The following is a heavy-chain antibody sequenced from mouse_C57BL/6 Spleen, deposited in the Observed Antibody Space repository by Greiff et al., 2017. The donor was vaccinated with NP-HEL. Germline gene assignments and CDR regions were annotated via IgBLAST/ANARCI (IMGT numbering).Heavy chain of an antibody. CDR1: GFTFSDYG. V-gene: IGHV5-17*01. Sequence: EVKVVESGGGLVKPGGSLKLSCAASGFTFSDYGMHWVRQAPEKGLEWVAYISSGSSTIYYADTVKGRFTISRDNAKNTLFLQMTSLRSEDTAMYYCARGGGYYYFDYWGQGTTLTVSS. CDR3: ARGGGYYYFDY. D-gene: IGHD2-3*01. J-gene: IGHJ2*01. CDR2: ISSGSSTI.